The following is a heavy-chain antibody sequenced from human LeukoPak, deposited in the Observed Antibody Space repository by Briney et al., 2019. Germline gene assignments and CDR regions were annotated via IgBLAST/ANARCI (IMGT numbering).Heavy chain of an antibody. J-gene: IGHJ6*02. CDR1: GGSISSSSYY. Sequence: SETLSLTCTVSGGSISSSSYYWGWIRQPPGKGLEWIGSIYYSGDTYYNPSLKSRVAISVDSSKNQFSLKVTPVTAADTAVYYCAWGYGMDVWGQGTTVTVSS. CDR2: IYYSGDT. CDR3: AWGYGMDV. V-gene: IGHV4-39*01. D-gene: IGHD3-16*01.